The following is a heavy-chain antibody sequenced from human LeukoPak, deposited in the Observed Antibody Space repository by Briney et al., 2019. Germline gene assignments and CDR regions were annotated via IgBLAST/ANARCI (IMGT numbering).Heavy chain of an antibody. CDR3: ARAPGEIVGPPANYYFGY. V-gene: IGHV1-18*01. J-gene: IGHJ4*02. D-gene: IGHD1-26*01. CDR2: ISVYNGDT. CDR1: GYTFTSFG. Sequence: ASVKVSCKASGYTFTSFGVSWVRQAPGQGLEWMGWISVYNGDTNYAQRLQGRVTMTTDTSTSTAYMELRSLRSDDTAVYYCARAPGEIVGPPANYYFGYWGQGTLVTVSS.